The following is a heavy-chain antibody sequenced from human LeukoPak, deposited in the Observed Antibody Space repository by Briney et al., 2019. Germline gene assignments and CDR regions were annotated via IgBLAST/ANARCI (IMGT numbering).Heavy chain of an antibody. CDR3: ARAVVAATIDYYYGMDV. CDR1: GESISGFY. D-gene: IGHD2-15*01. V-gene: IGHV4-59*08. CDR2: IYYSGST. J-gene: IGHJ6*02. Sequence: SETLSLTCTVSGESISGFYWNWIRQPPRKGLEWIGYIYYSGSTNYNPSLKSRVTISIDTSKNQFSLKLSSVTAADTAVYYCARAVVAATIDYYYGMDVWGQGTTVTVSS.